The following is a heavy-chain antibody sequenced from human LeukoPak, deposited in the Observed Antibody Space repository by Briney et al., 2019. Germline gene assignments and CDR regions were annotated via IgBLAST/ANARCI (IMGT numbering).Heavy chain of an antibody. CDR1: GFTVSSNY. V-gene: IGHV3-53*01. CDR2: IYSGGNT. J-gene: IGHJ6*03. Sequence: GGSLRLSCAASGFTVSSNYMNWVRQAPGKGLEWVSVIYSGGNTYYADSVKGRFTISRDNSKNTLYLQMNSLRAEDTGVYYCARALNSYSYYIAVWGKGTTVTVSS. D-gene: IGHD4/OR15-4a*01. CDR3: ARALNSYSYYIAV.